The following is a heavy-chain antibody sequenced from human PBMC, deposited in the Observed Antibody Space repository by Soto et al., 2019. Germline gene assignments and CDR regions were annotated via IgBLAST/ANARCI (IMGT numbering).Heavy chain of an antibody. V-gene: IGHV1-58*01. CDR2: IVVGSGNT. CDR3: AATVTTNYHYYYGMDV. D-gene: IGHD4-17*01. Sequence: GASVKVSCKASGFTFTSSAVQWVRQARGQRLEWIGWIVVGSGNTNYAQKFQERVTITRDMSTSTAYMELSSLRSEDTAVYYCAATVTTNYHYYYGMDVWGQGTKVTVSS. J-gene: IGHJ6*02. CDR1: GFTFTSSA.